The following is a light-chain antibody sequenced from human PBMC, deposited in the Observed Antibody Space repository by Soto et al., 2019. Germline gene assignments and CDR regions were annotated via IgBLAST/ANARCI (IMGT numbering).Light chain of an antibody. V-gene: IGKV1-5*01. CDR2: DAS. CDR3: QQYDTYPWT. J-gene: IGKJ1*01. Sequence: DIQMTQSPTTLSASVGDRVIITCRASQRMSAWLAWYQQKPGKAPKLLIYDASSLENGVPSRFSGSGSGTEFTLTISSLQPDDFATYYCQQYDTYPWTFDQGTKVDIK. CDR1: QRMSAW.